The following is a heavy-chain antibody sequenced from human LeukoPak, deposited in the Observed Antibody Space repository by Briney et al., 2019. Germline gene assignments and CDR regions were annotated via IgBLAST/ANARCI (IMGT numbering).Heavy chain of an antibody. D-gene: IGHD3-10*01. J-gene: IGHJ3*02. CDR2: ISAYNGNT. Sequence: ASVKVSCKASAYTFTSYGISWVRQAPGQGLEWMGWISAYNGNTNFAEKLQGRVTMTTDKSTSTAYMELRSLRFDDTGVYYCARVFRGGAFDIWGQGTMVTVSS. CDR1: AYTFTSYG. V-gene: IGHV1-18*04. CDR3: ARVFRGGAFDI.